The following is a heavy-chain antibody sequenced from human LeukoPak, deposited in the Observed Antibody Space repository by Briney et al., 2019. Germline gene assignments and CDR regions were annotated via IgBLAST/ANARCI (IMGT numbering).Heavy chain of an antibody. Sequence: GGSLRLSCAASGFTFSSFGMHWVRQAPGKGLEWVAVISIDGSDKYDGDSVKGRFTISRDNSKNTLYLQMYSLRAEDTAVYYCATLALPFYHFDYWGQGTLVTVS. CDR1: GFTFSSFG. V-gene: IGHV3-30*03. CDR2: ISIDGSDK. J-gene: IGHJ4*02. D-gene: IGHD2-21*02. CDR3: ATLALPFYHFDY.